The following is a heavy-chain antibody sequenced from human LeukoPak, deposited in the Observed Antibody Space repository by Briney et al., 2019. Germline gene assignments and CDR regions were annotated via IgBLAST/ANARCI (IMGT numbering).Heavy chain of an antibody. J-gene: IGHJ4*02. CDR2: INPNSGGT. V-gene: IGHV1-2*06. Sequence: ASVKVSCKASGYTFTGYYLHWVRQAPGQGLEWMGRINPNSGGTSYAQRFQARVIMTRHTSISTACMALSRLRYDDTAVYYCARLTSVTKFDYWGQGTLGTVSS. D-gene: IGHD4-11*01. CDR1: GYTFTGYY. CDR3: ARLTSVTKFDY.